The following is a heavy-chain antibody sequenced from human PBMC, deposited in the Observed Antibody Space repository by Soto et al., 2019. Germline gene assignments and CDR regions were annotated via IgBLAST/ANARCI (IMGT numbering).Heavy chain of an antibody. J-gene: IGHJ4*02. CDR1: GDSISSIKW. V-gene: IGHV4-4*02. D-gene: IGHD4-17*01. CDR2: VFHSGTA. Sequence: QVQLQESGPGVMKPSGTLSLTCTVSGDSISSIKWWSWVRQPPGERLEWIGEVFHSGTANYNPSLRSRLTFSLDTSKNESSLKLTSVTAADTAVYYCASASGDYLVLGGYFLDSWGQGTLVTVSS. CDR3: ASASGDYLVLGGYFLDS.